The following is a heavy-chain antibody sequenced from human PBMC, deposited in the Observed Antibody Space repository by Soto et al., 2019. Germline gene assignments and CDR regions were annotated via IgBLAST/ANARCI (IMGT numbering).Heavy chain of an antibody. Sequence: GGSLRLSCVASGFTFSSCAMHWVRQVPGKGLEWLAVVTHDGSLYPYADSVKGRFSISRDNSRKTLYLQMNSLRPEDMSVYYCVKDRSDTWSFDYWGQGTLVTVSS. CDR3: VKDRSDTWSFDY. V-gene: IGHV3-30*18. J-gene: IGHJ4*02. D-gene: IGHD2-8*02. CDR2: VTHDGSLY. CDR1: GFTFSSCA.